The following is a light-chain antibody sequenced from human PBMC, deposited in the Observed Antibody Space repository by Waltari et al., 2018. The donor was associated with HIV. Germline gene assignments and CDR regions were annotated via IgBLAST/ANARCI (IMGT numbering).Light chain of an antibody. CDR2: GAS. J-gene: IGKJ2*01. V-gene: IGKV3-15*01. CDR1: QSVNSN. Sequence: EIVMTQSPATLSVSPGERATLSCRASQSVNSNLAWYQKKPGQPPRLLIFGASTRATGIPARFSGSGSGTEFSLTISSLQSEDFAVYYCQHYNNWPYPFGQGTKLEIK. CDR3: QHYNNWPYP.